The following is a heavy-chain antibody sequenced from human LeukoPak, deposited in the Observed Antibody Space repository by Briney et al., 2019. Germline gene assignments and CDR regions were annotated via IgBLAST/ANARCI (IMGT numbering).Heavy chain of an antibody. V-gene: IGHV1-24*01. CDR3: ARDLAGVVGVTAWFDP. J-gene: IGHJ5*02. D-gene: IGHD1-26*01. Sequence: GASVKVSCKVSGYTLTELSMHWVRQAPGKGLEWMGGFDPEDGETIYAQKFQGRVTMTTDTSTNTVYMELRSLRFDDTAVYYCARDLAGVVGVTAWFDPWGQGTLVTVSS. CDR1: GYTLTELS. CDR2: FDPEDGET.